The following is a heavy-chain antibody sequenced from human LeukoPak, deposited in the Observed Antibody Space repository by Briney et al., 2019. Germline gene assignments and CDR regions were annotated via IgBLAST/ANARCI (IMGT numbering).Heavy chain of an antibody. J-gene: IGHJ4*02. CDR1: GFTFDDYA. CDR2: ISWNSGTI. D-gene: IGHD5-18*01. V-gene: IGHV3-9*01. CDR3: AKEYVDTAVVRRYFDY. Sequence: GRSLRLSCAASGFTFDDYAMHWVRQAPGKGLEWVSGISWNSGTIGYADSVKGRFTISRDNSKNTLYLQMNSLRAEDTAVYYCAKEYVDTAVVRRYFDYWGQGTLVTVSS.